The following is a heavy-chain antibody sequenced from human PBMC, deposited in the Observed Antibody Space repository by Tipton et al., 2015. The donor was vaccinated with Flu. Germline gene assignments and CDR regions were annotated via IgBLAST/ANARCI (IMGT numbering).Heavy chain of an antibody. CDR1: GDYIASDHY. Sequence: TLSLTCSVSGDYIASDHYWGWIRQPPGGGLEWIGNSHQTGTNYYNPSLRGRVTFSVDRSKNQFSLRLSSVTAADTAVYYCARLTYYYGSGTSDCWGQGTLLTVSS. CDR2: SHQTGTN. J-gene: IGHJ4*02. D-gene: IGHD3-10*01. CDR3: ARLTYYYGSGTSDC. V-gene: IGHV4-38-2*01.